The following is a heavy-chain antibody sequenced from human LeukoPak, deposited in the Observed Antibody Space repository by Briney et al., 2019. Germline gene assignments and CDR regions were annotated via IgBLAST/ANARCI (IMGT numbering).Heavy chain of an antibody. CDR3: ARASPYYDSSANDAFDI. D-gene: IGHD3-22*01. V-gene: IGHV4-39*07. CDR2: IYYSGST. J-gene: IGHJ3*02. Sequence: PSETLSLTCTVSGGSISSSSYYWGWIRQPPGKGLEWIGSIYYSGSTYYNPSLKSRVTISVDTSKNQFSLKLSSVTAADTAVYYCARASPYYDSSANDAFDIWGQGTMVTVSS. CDR1: GGSISSSSYY.